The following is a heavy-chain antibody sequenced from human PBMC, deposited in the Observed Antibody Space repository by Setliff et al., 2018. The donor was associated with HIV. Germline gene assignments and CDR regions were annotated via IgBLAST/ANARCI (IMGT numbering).Heavy chain of an antibody. CDR1: GDALSIHP. CDR3: ARGLSSSDAFDI. V-gene: IGHV1-69*05. CDR2: IIPAFGTA. D-gene: IGHD6-13*01. Sequence: VASVKVSCKASGDALSIHPISWVRQAPGRGLDWMGGIIPAFGTANYAQKFQGRVTITTDESTSTAYMELSSLRSEDTAVYYCARGLSSSDAFDIWGQGTMVTVSS. J-gene: IGHJ3*02.